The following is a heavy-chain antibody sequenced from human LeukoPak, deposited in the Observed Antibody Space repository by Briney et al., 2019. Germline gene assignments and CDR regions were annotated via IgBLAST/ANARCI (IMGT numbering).Heavy chain of an antibody. CDR3: ARGRVLWFGELYYFDY. D-gene: IGHD3-10*01. CDR1: GGSFSGYY. CDR2: INHSGST. J-gene: IGHJ4*02. Sequence: SETLSLTRAVYGGSFSGYYWSWIRQPPGKGLEWIGEINHSGSTNYNPSLKSRVTISVDTSKNQFSLKLSSVTAADTAVYYCARGRVLWFGELYYFDYWGQGTLVTVSS. V-gene: IGHV4-34*01.